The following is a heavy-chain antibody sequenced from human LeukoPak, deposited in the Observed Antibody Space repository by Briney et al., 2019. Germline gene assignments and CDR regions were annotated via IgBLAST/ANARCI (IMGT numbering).Heavy chain of an antibody. Sequence: GGSLRLSCAAPGFTFSSYAMSWARQAPGKGLEWVSAISGSGGSTYYADSVKGRFTISRVNSKNTLYLRMNSLRAEDTAVYYCAKENYGDSTGGRFQHWGQGTLVTVSS. J-gene: IGHJ1*01. D-gene: IGHD4-17*01. CDR1: GFTFSSYA. CDR2: ISGSGGST. V-gene: IGHV3-23*01. CDR3: AKENYGDSTGGRFQH.